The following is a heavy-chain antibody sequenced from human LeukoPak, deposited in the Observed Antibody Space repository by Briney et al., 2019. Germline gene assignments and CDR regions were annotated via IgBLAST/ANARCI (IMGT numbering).Heavy chain of an antibody. Sequence: PGGSLRLSCAASGYTFSSYSMNWVRQAPGKGLEWVSYISSTGSTIYYADSVKGRFTISRDNAENSVYLQMSSLRAEDTAAYYCARKGSGYSYGYPYWGQGTLVTVSS. J-gene: IGHJ4*02. D-gene: IGHD5-18*01. CDR3: ARKGSGYSYGYPY. CDR2: ISSTGSTI. V-gene: IGHV3-48*01. CDR1: GYTFSSYS.